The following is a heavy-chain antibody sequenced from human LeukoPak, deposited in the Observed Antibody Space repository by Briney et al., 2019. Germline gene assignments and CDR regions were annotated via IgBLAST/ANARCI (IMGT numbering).Heavy chain of an antibody. CDR2: INPSGGST. D-gene: IGHD4-17*01. CDR1: AYTFTSYY. CDR3: ARVGAGEAYGDYFDY. J-gene: IGHJ4*02. V-gene: IGHV1-46*01. Sequence: ASGNVSCKASAYTFTSYYMHWIRQAPGQGLEWMGIINPSGGSTSYAQKFQGRVTMTRDTSTSTVYMELSSLRSEDTAVYYCARVGAGEAYGDYFDYWGQGTLVTVSS.